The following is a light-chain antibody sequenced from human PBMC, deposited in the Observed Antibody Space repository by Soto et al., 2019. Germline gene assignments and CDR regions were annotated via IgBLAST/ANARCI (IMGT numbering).Light chain of an antibody. CDR1: SSDVGGYKY. CDR2: EVN. V-gene: IGLV2-8*01. CDR3: RSYAGNQKFV. Sequence: ALTQPPSASGSSGQSVTISCTGTSSDVGGYKYVSWYQQHPGKAPKLIIYEVNERPSGVPHRFSGSKSGNTASLTISGLQADDEADYYCRSYAGNQKFVFGTGTKVTVL. J-gene: IGLJ1*01.